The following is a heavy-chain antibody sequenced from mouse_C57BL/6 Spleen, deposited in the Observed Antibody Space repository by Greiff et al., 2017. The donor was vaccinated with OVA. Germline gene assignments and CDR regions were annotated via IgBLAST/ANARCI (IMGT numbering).Heavy chain of an antibody. CDR1: GYTFTDYY. Sequence: VQLQQSGPELVKPGASVKISCKASGYTFTDYYMNWVKQSHGKSLEWIGDINPNNGGTSYNQKFKGKATLTVDKSSSTAYMELRSLTSEDSAVYYCARAGPVVEYFDVWGTGTTVTVSS. CDR3: ARAGPVVEYFDV. J-gene: IGHJ1*03. CDR2: INPNNGGT. D-gene: IGHD1-1*01. V-gene: IGHV1-26*01.